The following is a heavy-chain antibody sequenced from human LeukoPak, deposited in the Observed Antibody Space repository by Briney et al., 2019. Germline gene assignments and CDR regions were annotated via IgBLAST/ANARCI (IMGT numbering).Heavy chain of an antibody. Sequence: GGSLRLSCAASGFTFSSYAMHWVRQAPGKGLEWVAVISYDGSNKYYADSVKGRFTISRDNSKNTLYLQMNSLRAEDTAVYYCARGRYYDPYGMDVWGQGTTVTVSS. CDR2: ISYDGSNK. CDR3: ARGRYYDPYGMDV. V-gene: IGHV3-30-3*01. J-gene: IGHJ6*02. D-gene: IGHD3-22*01. CDR1: GFTFSSYA.